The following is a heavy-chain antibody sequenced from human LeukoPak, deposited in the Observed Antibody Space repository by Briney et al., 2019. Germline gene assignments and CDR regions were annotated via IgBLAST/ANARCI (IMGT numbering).Heavy chain of an antibody. CDR1: GFSFGDYP. CDR2: IRSILYGETT. CDR3: SRAIRQSGDAFDI. V-gene: IGHV3-49*03. D-gene: IGHD3-10*01. Sequence: GGSLRLSCTASGFSFGDYPMSWFRQAPGQGPEFVGYIRSILYGETTEYAASVKGRFSISKDDSRTIAYLQMNSLKTDDTAFYYCSRAIRQSGDAFDIWGRGTLVTVSS. J-gene: IGHJ3*02.